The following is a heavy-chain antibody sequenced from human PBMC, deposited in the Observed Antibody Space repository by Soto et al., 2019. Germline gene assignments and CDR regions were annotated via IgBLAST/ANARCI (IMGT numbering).Heavy chain of an antibody. D-gene: IGHD3-3*01. CDR1: GVTVSSYG. CDR2: ISYDGSNK. Sequence: PGGSLGLGCAACGVTVSSYGVHGVRQAPGKGLEWVAVISYDGSNKYYADSVKGRFTISRDNSKNTLYLQMNSLRAEDTAVYYCAKDSEYYDFWSGQSGMDVWAQGPTVTVSS. J-gene: IGHJ6*02. CDR3: AKDSEYYDFWSGQSGMDV. V-gene: IGHV3-30*18.